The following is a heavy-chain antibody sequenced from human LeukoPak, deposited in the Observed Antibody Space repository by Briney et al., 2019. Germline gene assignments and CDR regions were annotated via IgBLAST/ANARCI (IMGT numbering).Heavy chain of an antibody. D-gene: IGHD3-10*01. Sequence: SETLSLTCTVSGGSISSYYWSWIRQPPGKGLEWIGYIYDSGSTNYNPSLKSRVTISIDTSKNQFSLKLSSVTAADTAVYYCARDTYYYGSGSYRLDYWGQGTLVTVSS. CDR3: ARDTYYYGSGSYRLDY. V-gene: IGHV4-59*12. CDR1: GGSISSYY. CDR2: IYDSGST. J-gene: IGHJ4*02.